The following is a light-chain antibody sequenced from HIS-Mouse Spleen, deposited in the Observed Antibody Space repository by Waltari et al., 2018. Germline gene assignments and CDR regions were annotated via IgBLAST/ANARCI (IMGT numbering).Light chain of an antibody. CDR3: SSYTSSSFNVV. CDR2: EVS. J-gene: IGLJ2*01. Sequence: QSALTQPASVSGSPGQSITISCTGTSSDVGGYNYVSWYQQHPGKAPKLMIYEVSNRPSGFANRSSGSKSGNTAALTISGLQAEDEADYYCSSYTSSSFNVVFGGGTKLTVL. CDR1: SSDVGGYNY. V-gene: IGLV2-14*03.